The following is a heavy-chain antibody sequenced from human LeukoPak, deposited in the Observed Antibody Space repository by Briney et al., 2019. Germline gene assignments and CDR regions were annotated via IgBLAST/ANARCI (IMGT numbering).Heavy chain of an antibody. CDR2: ISAAGRTT. V-gene: IGHV3-23*01. CDR3: TKADLYNAGDEV. Sequence: QAGGSLRLSCAASGFTFSSYVMSWVRQAPGKGLEWVAGISAAGRTTYYADSVKGRFTVSRDNPRNTLFLQMKSLRVEDTAIYYCTKADLYNAGDEVWGLGTLVTVSS. J-gene: IGHJ4*02. D-gene: IGHD7-27*01. CDR1: GFTFSSYV.